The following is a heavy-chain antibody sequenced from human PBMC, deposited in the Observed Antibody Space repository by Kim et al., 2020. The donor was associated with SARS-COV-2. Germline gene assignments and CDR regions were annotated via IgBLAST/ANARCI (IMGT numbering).Heavy chain of an antibody. V-gene: IGHV3-11*01. J-gene: IGHJ5*02. CDR2: SGGRST. CDR3: VRAPAS. Sequence: SGGRSTTYAASVTGRFTLPRENAKKSLSLQMNRLTPEDTAVYYCVRAPASWGQGTLVTVSS.